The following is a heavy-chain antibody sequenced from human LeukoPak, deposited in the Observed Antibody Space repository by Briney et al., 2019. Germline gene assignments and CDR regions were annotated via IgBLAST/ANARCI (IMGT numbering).Heavy chain of an antibody. Sequence: GGSLRLSCAASGFSFSSYWMSWVRQAPGKGLEWVANIKQDGSEKYYVDSVKGRFTISRDNAKSSLYLQMNSLRAEDTAVYYCARDGIWFGELLLDAWGQGTLVTVSS. CDR1: GFSFSSYW. J-gene: IGHJ5*02. V-gene: IGHV3-7*01. CDR2: IKQDGSEK. CDR3: ARDGIWFGELLLDA. D-gene: IGHD3-10*01.